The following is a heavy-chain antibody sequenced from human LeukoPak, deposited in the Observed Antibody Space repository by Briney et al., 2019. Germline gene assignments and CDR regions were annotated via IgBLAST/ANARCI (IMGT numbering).Heavy chain of an antibody. D-gene: IGHD3-10*01. Sequence: GASVKVSCKASGYTFTGYYMHWVRQAPGQGLEWMGWINPNSGGTNYAQKFQGWVTMTRDTSISTAYMELSRLRSDDTAVYYCARGGDYGSGSSLYFDYWGQGTLVTVSS. CDR2: INPNSGGT. J-gene: IGHJ4*02. CDR3: ARGGDYGSGSSLYFDY. V-gene: IGHV1-2*04. CDR1: GYTFTGYY.